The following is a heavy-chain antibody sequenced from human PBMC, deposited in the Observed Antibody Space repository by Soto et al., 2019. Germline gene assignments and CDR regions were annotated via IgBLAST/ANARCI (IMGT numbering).Heavy chain of an antibody. CDR1: GFTFSSYA. Sequence: GGSLRLSCAASGFTFSSYAMSWVRQAPGKGLEWVSAISGSDGSTYYADSVKGRFTISRDNSKNTLYLQMNSLRAEDTAIYYCAKPDGWYPFDYWGQGTLVTVSS. CDR2: ISGSDGST. J-gene: IGHJ4*02. V-gene: IGHV3-23*01. D-gene: IGHD6-19*01. CDR3: AKPDGWYPFDY.